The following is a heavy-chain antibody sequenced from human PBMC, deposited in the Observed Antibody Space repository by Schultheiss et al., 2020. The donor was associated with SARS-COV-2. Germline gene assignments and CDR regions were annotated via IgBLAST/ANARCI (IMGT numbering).Heavy chain of an antibody. V-gene: IGHV3-23*01. D-gene: IGHD3-22*01. J-gene: IGHJ6*02. Sequence: GESLKISCAASGFTFNSYALSWVRQAPGKGLEWVSGISGSGDSTYYADSVKGRFTISRDNSKNTLYLQMNSLRAEDTAVYYCAKRGAYYYDSSGYLHYYYYGMDVWGQGTTVTVSS. CDR1: GFTFNSYA. CDR2: ISGSGDST. CDR3: AKRGAYYYDSSGYLHYYYYGMDV.